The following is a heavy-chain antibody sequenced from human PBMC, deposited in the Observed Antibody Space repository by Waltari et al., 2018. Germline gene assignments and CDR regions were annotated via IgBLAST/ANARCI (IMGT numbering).Heavy chain of an antibody. Sequence: EVQLVESGGGLVQPGGSLRLSCAASGFTFSSYWMSWVRQAPGKGLEWVANIKQDGSEKYYVDSVKGRFTISRDNAKNSLYLQMNSLRAEDTAVYYCARFRVDTAMVGGFDYWGQGTLVTVSS. V-gene: IGHV3-7*03. CDR3: ARFRVDTAMVGGFDY. D-gene: IGHD5-18*01. J-gene: IGHJ4*02. CDR2: IKQDGSEK. CDR1: GFTFSSYW.